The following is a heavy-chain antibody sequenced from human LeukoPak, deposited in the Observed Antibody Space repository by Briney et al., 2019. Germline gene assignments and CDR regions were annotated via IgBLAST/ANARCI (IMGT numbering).Heavy chain of an antibody. CDR3: ARSDYGGNLFDY. CDR2: INPNSGGT. J-gene: IGHJ4*02. V-gene: IGHV1-2*06. CDR1: GYTFTGYY. Sequence: GASVKVSCKASGYTFTGYYMHWVRQAPGQGLEWMGRINPNSGGTNYAQKFQGRVTMTRDTSISTAYMELSTLRSDDTAVYYCARSDYGGNLFDYWGQGTLVTVSS. D-gene: IGHD4-23*01.